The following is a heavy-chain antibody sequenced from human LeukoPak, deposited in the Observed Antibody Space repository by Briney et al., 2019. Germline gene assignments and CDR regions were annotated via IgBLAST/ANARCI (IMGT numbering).Heavy chain of an antibody. CDR1: GFTFSSYN. V-gene: IGHV3-21*01. CDR3: ARDPYSGSYGNNYYYFMNV. Sequence: GAYLRLSCAASGFTFSSYNMNWVRQAPGKGLEWVSSITSGSSYIYYADSVKGRFTISREHAKNSLYLQINSLRAEDTAVYYCARDPYSGSYGNNYYYFMNVGGKGPTVTISS. D-gene: IGHD1-26*01. CDR2: ITSGSSYI. J-gene: IGHJ6*03.